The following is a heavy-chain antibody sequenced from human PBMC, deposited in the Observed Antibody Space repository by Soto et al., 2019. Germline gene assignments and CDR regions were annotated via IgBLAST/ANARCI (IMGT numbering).Heavy chain of an antibody. CDR2: INAGNGNT. V-gene: IGHV1-3*01. CDR1: GYTFTSYA. Sequence: QVQPVQSGAEVKKPGASVKVSCKASGYTFTSYAMHWVRQAPGQRLEWMGWINAGNGNTKYSQKFQGRVTITRDTSASTAYMELSSLRSEDTAVYYCARDGDFWSGYYVDWENKHFDYWGQGTLVTVSS. D-gene: IGHD3-3*01. J-gene: IGHJ4*02. CDR3: ARDGDFWSGYYVDWENKHFDY.